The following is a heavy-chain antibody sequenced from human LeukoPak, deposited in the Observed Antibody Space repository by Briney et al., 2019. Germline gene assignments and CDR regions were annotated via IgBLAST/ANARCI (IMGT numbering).Heavy chain of an antibody. D-gene: IGHD5-24*01. V-gene: IGHV3-21*01. CDR3: ARGGDGYNSDLDY. CDR1: GFTVSSNY. CDR2: ISSSSSYI. Sequence: GGSLRLSCAASGFTVSSNYMSWVRQAPGKGLEWVSSISSSSSYIYYADSVKGRFTISRDNAKNSLYLQMNSLRAEDTAMYYCARGGDGYNSDLDYWGQGTLVTVSS. J-gene: IGHJ4*02.